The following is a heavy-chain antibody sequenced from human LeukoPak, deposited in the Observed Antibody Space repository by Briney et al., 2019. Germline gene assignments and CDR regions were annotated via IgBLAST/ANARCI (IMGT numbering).Heavy chain of an antibody. D-gene: IGHD4/OR15-4a*01. CDR1: GFTFSNYE. CDR2: ISSTGRTK. Sequence: PGGSLRLSCAGSGFTFSNYEMNWVRQAPGKGLEWISYISSTGRTKYYADSVKGRFTVSRDNAKTSLYLQMSSLRTEDTAVYYCARENGDYGVPLDFWGQGTLVAVSS. CDR3: ARENGDYGVPLDF. J-gene: IGHJ4*02. V-gene: IGHV3-48*03.